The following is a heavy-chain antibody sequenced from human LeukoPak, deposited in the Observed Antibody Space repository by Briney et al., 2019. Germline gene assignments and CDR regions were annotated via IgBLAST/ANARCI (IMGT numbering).Heavy chain of an antibody. Sequence: GGSLRLSCAASGFSFSTHWMSWFRQAPGKGLEWVALIKQDGSVIHYVDSVKGRFTISRDNAKNTLYLQMNSLRAEDTAVYYCASPRVTSSGYYYYGMDVWGQGTTVTVSS. CDR2: IKQDGSVI. D-gene: IGHD6-19*01. CDR1: GFSFSTHW. CDR3: ASPRVTSSGYYYYGMDV. J-gene: IGHJ6*02. V-gene: IGHV3-7*01.